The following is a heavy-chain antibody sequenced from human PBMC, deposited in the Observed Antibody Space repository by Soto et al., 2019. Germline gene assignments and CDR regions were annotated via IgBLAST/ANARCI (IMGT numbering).Heavy chain of an antibody. V-gene: IGHV3-23*01. CDR3: AKGKGVGATPDGANC. CDR1: GFTFSSYG. D-gene: IGHD1-26*01. J-gene: IGHJ4*02. CDR2: IRSDGDTT. Sequence: EMQVLESGGGLVQPGGSLRLSCAASGFTFSSYGMNWVRQAPGKWLEWVSGIRSDGDTTYNADSVKGRFTVSRDTSKNTVDLQTNSLRAEDAAVYYCAKGKGVGATPDGANCWGQGTLVTVSS.